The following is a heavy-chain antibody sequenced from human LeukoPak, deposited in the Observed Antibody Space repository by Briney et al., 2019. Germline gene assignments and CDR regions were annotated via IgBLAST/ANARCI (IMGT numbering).Heavy chain of an antibody. D-gene: IGHD6-13*01. CDR2: IRSKADSYTT. CDR1: GFTFSGSA. CDR3: RAAADLNDY. Sequence: PWGSLRLSCAASGFTFSGSAMHWVRQASGKGREGLGRIRSKADSYTTAYAASVKGMFIVSRDDSKNTAYLQMNSLKPEDTAVYYCRAAADLNDYWGQGTLVTVSS. J-gene: IGHJ4*02. V-gene: IGHV3-73*01.